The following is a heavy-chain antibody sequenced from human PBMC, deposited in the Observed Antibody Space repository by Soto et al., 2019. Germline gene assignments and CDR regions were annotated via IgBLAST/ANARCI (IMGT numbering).Heavy chain of an antibody. D-gene: IGHD3-16*01. CDR1: GFTFNNYA. CDR3: ARERVLMLEVVTPYLDF. J-gene: IGHJ4*02. V-gene: IGHV3-30-3*01. CDR2: ISFGGSNK. Sequence: VGSLRLSCEVSGFTFNNYAFHWVRQDPGTGLEWLAVISFGGSNKFYADSVKGRFTISRDNSKNTVFLQMTSLRPDDRAVYYCARERVLMLEVVTPYLDFWGQGTLVTVPS.